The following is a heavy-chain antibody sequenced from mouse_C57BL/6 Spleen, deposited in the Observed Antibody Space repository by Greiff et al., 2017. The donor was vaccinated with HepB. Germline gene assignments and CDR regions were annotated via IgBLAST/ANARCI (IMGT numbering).Heavy chain of an antibody. D-gene: IGHD1-1*01. CDR2: INPSNGGI. CDR3: ARAYGSFPWYFDV. Sequence: VQLQQPGTELVKPGASVKLSCKASGYTFTSYWMHWVKQRPGQGLEWIGNINPSNGGINYNEKFKSKATLTVDKSSSTAYMQLSSLTSEDSAVYYCARAYGSFPWYFDVWGTGTTVTVSS. J-gene: IGHJ1*03. CDR1: GYTFTSYW. V-gene: IGHV1-53*01.